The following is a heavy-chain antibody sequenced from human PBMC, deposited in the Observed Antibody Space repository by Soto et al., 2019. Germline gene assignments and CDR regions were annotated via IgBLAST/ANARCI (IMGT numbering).Heavy chain of an antibody. Sequence: QVQLVQSGAEVKKPGASVKVPCKASGYTFTSYDINWVRQAPGEGLEWMGWMNPNSGDTEFAQKFQGRVTLTRNTPIRTAYMELSSLTSEDTAVYYCTRRGYDYCDQSDAFDIWGQGTVVIVS. CDR3: TRRGYDYCDQSDAFDI. V-gene: IGHV1-8*01. CDR2: MNPNSGDT. CDR1: GYTFTSYD. J-gene: IGHJ3*02. D-gene: IGHD4-17*01.